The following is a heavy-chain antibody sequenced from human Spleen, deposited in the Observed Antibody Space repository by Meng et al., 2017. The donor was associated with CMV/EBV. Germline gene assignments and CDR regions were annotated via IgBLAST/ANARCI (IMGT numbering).Heavy chain of an antibody. CDR2: ISESGNI. CDR3: ASGRGVVNY. CDR1: GGSISSTNW. V-gene: IGHV4-4*02. J-gene: IGHJ4*02. Sequence: SETLSLTCTVSGGSISSTNWWSWVRQAPGKGLEWIAEISESGNINYNPSLKSRVTISVDTSKNQFSLKLSSVTAADTAVYYCASGRGVVNYWGQGTLVTVSS. D-gene: IGHD2-21*01.